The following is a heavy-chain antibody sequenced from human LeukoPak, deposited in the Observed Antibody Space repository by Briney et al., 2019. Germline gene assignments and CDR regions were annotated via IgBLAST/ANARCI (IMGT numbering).Heavy chain of an antibody. CDR2: IKNDGKIT. CDR3: LLIILGGSSQH. D-gene: IGHD3-3*01. CDR1: EFTFNNYW. Sequence: GGSLRLSCAASEFTFNNYWMHWVRQAPGKGLVWVSRIKNDGKITTYADSVKGRFTTSRDNAKNTFYLQMNSLRVEDTAVYYCLLIILGGSSQHWGQGTLVTVSS. J-gene: IGHJ1*01. V-gene: IGHV3-74*01.